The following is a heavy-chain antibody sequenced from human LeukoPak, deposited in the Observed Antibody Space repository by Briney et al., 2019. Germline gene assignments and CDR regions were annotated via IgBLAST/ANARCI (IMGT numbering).Heavy chain of an antibody. CDR3: ARGDCGGDCSAFDY. CDR2: IYYSGST. Sequence: KPSETLSLTCTVSGGSISSYYWSWIRQPSGKGLEWIGYIYYSGSTNYNPSLKSRVTISVDTSKNQFSLKLSSVTAADTAVYYCARGDCGGDCSAFDYWGQGTLVTVSS. D-gene: IGHD2-21*02. J-gene: IGHJ4*02. V-gene: IGHV4-59*01. CDR1: GGSISSYY.